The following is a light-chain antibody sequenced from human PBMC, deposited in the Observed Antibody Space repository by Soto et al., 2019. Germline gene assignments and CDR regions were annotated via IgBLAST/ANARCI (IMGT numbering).Light chain of an antibody. Sequence: QSVLTQPASVYGSPGQSITISCSGTPSDIGAYNYVSWYQHLPGKAPKVIIYDVTNRPSGVSSRFSGSKSGTTASLTISGLQAEDEANYYCGSYTISSTLMIFGGGTKVTVL. CDR3: GSYTISSTLMI. J-gene: IGLJ2*01. V-gene: IGLV2-14*03. CDR2: DVT. CDR1: PSDIGAYNY.